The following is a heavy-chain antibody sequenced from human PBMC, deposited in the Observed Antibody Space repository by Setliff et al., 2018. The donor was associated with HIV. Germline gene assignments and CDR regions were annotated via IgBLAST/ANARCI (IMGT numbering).Heavy chain of an antibody. CDR1: GGSINGSNW. CDR2: IYHSGST. J-gene: IGHJ6*03. CDR3: ATVTMVRLIGVYHMDV. Sequence: PSETLSLTCAVSGGSINGSNWWSWVRQPPGKGLEWIGEIYHSGSTNYNPSLKSRVTISVDKSNNQFSPKMNYVTAADAALYYCATVTMVRLIGVYHMDVWGKGTPVTVSS. V-gene: IGHV4-4*02. D-gene: IGHD3-10*01.